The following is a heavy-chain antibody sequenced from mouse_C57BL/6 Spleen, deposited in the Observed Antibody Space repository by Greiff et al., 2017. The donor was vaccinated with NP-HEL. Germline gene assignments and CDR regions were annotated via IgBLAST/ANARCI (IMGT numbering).Heavy chain of an antibody. V-gene: IGHV1-81*01. Sequence: VQLQQSGAELARPGASVKLSCKASGYTFTSYGISWVKQRTGQGLEWIGEIYPRSGNTYYNEKFKGKATLTADKSARTAYVELRSLTSEDSAVYFCAREEDSSGYGYFDYWGQGTTLTVSS. CDR2: IYPRSGNT. CDR1: GYTFTSYG. J-gene: IGHJ2*01. D-gene: IGHD3-2*02. CDR3: AREEDSSGYGYFDY.